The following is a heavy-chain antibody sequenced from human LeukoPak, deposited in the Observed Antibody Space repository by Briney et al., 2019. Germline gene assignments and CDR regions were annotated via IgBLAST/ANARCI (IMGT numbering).Heavy chain of an antibody. V-gene: IGHV3-23*01. CDR3: VKDLGRYRNNCFDY. Sequence: PGGSLRLSCAASGFTFSSYAMSRVRQAPEKGLEWVSTISGSGGGTYYADSVKGRFTISRDDSKNTLYLQMNSLRAEDTAVYYCVKDLGRYRNNCFDYWGQGTLVTVSS. CDR2: ISGSGGGT. CDR1: GFTFSSYA. D-gene: IGHD1-26*01. J-gene: IGHJ4*02.